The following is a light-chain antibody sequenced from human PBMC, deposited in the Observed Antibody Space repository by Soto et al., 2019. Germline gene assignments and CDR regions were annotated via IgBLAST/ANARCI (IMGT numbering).Light chain of an antibody. CDR1: QTLSSNS. J-gene: IGKJ4*01. Sequence: EIVLTQSPGTLSLSPGERATLSCRASQTLSSNSLAWYQQRPGQTPRVLVYGASNRATGIPDKLSGSGSGTDFTLTINRLEPGDFAVYYCQQYESSPITFGGGTKVDI. CDR3: QQYESSPIT. CDR2: GAS. V-gene: IGKV3-20*01.